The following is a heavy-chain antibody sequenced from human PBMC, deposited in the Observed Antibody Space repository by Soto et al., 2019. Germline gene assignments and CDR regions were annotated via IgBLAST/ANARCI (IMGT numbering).Heavy chain of an antibody. CDR1: GYTFTSFV. J-gene: IGHJ6*02. CDR3: ARHGQYCTNGVCPIYYYGMDV. V-gene: IGHV1-18*01. Sequence: ASVKVSCKASGYTFTSFVITWVRQAPGQGLEWMGWISSYNGNTNSAQKFQGRVTMTTDSSTSTAYLQWSSLKASDTAMYYCARHGQYCTNGVCPIYYYGMDVWGQGTTVTVSS. D-gene: IGHD2-8*01. CDR2: ISSYNGNT.